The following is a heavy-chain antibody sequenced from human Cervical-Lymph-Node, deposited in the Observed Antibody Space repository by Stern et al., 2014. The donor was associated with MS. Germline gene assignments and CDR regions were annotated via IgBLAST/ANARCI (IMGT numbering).Heavy chain of an antibody. J-gene: IGHJ4*02. CDR2: ISSDGSNK. Sequence: VQLVESGGGVVQPGRSLRLSCAASGFSFGSYGMHWVRRAPGKGLEWVAVISSDGSNKFYADSVQGRFTISRDNSKNTLFLQMNSLRTEDTAVYYCAKNPPDAFGGLVATHFDFWGQGTLVTVSS. D-gene: IGHD3-16*02. CDR1: GFSFGSYG. V-gene: IGHV3-30*18. CDR3: AKNPPDAFGGLVATHFDF.